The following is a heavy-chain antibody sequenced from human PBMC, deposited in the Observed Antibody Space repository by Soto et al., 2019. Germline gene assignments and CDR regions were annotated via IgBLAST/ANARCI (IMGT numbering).Heavy chain of an antibody. CDR2: ISYDGSNK. J-gene: IGHJ4*02. CDR3: AKDDCTNGVCYLDY. CDR1: GFTFSSYG. D-gene: IGHD2-8*01. Sequence: QVQLVESGGGVVQPGRSLRLSCAASGFTFSSYGMHWVRQAPGKGLEWVAVISYDGSNKYYVDSVKGRFTISRDNSKNTLYLQMNSLRAEDTAVYYCAKDDCTNGVCYLDYWGQGTLVTVSS. V-gene: IGHV3-30*18.